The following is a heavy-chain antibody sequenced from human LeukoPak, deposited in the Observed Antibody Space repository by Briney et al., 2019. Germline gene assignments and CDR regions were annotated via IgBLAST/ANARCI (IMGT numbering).Heavy chain of an antibody. Sequence: SETLSLTSTVSGGSISSYSWSWIRQPPGKGLEWIGYIYDSGSTKYNPTLKSRVTISVDTSKKQFSLKLSSVTAADTAVYYCARGYCSGGNCYPGGNWCEPWGQGTLVTVSS. V-gene: IGHV4-59*08. CDR2: IYDSGST. CDR3: ARGYCSGGNCYPGGNWCEP. J-gene: IGHJ5*02. D-gene: IGHD2-15*01. CDR1: GGSISSYS.